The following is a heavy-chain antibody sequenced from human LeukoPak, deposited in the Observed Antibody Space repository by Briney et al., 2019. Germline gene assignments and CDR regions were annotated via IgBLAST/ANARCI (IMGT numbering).Heavy chain of an antibody. J-gene: IGHJ4*02. CDR3: ARAELGYCSSTSCYQGADFDY. D-gene: IGHD2-2*01. CDR2: IIPIFGTA. CDR1: GGTFSSYA. Sequence: PVKVSCKASGGTFSSYAISWVRQAPGQGLEWMGGIIPIFGTANYAQKFQGRVTITADKSTSTAYMELSSLRSEDTAVYYCARAELGYCSSTSCYQGADFDYWGQGTLVTVSS. V-gene: IGHV1-69*06.